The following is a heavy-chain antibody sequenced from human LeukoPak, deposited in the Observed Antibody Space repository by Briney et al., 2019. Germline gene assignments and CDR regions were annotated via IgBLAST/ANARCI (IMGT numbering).Heavy chain of an antibody. Sequence: SQTLSLTCTVSGGSISSGSYYWRWIRQPAGKGLEWIGRIYTSGSTNYNPSLKSRVTISVDTSKNQFSLKLSSVTAADTAVYYCARGVDDYVWGSYRPGFDRWGQGTLVTVSS. CDR2: IYTSGST. D-gene: IGHD3-16*02. CDR1: GGSISSGSYY. CDR3: ARGVDDYVWGSYRPGFDR. V-gene: IGHV4-61*02. J-gene: IGHJ5*02.